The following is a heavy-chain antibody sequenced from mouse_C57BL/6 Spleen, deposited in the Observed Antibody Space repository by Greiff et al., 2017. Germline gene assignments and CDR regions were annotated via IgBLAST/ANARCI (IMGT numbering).Heavy chain of an antibody. CDR1: GYSITSDY. Sequence: EVQRVESGPGLAKPSQTLSLTCSVTGYSITSDYWNWIRKFPGNKLEYMGYISYSGSTYYNPSLKSRISITRDTSKNQYYLQLNSVTTEDTATYYCARGYNYGSSYDWYFDVWGTGTTVTVSS. CDR2: ISYSGST. D-gene: IGHD1-1*01. V-gene: IGHV3-8*01. CDR3: ARGYNYGSSYDWYFDV. J-gene: IGHJ1*03.